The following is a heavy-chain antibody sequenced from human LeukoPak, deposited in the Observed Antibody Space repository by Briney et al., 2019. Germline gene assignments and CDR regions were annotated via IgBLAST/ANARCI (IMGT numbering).Heavy chain of an antibody. D-gene: IGHD2-2*01. CDR3: ARDWVVPAAIIY. J-gene: IGHJ4*02. CDR2: ISYDGSNK. V-gene: IGHV3-30-3*01. Sequence: PGGSLRLSCAASGFTFSSYAMHWVRQAPGKGLEWVAVISYDGSNKYYADSVKGRFTISRDNSKNTLYLQMNSPRAEDTAVYYCARDWVVPAAIIYWGQGTLVTVSS. CDR1: GFTFSSYA.